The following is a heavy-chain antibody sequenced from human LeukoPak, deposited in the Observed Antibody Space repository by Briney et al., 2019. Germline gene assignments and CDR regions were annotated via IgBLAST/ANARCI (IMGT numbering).Heavy chain of an antibody. CDR2: INAGNGNT. CDR3: ARGYCSGGSCYWAYYYYYGMDV. CDR1: GYTFTSYG. D-gene: IGHD2-15*01. V-gene: IGHV1-3*01. J-gene: IGHJ6*02. Sequence: ASVKVSCTASGYTFTSYGISWVRQAPGQGLEWMGWINAGNGNTKYSQKFQGRVTITRDTSASTAYMELSSLRSEDTAVYYCARGYCSGGSCYWAYYYYYGMDVWGQGTTVTVSS.